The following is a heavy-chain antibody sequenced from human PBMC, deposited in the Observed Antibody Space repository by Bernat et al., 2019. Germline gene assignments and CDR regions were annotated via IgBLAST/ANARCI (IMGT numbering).Heavy chain of an antibody. CDR3: ARGRGDYGSGKLDY. CDR1: GFTVSSNY. CDR2: IYSGGST. Sequence: EVQLVESGGGLVQPGGSLRLSCAASGFTVSSNYMSWVRQAPGKGLEWVSVIYSGGSTYYADSVKGRFTISRDNSKNTLYLQMNSLRAEDTAVYYCARGRGDYGSGKLDYRGQGTLVTVSS. D-gene: IGHD3-10*01. V-gene: IGHV3-66*01. J-gene: IGHJ4*02.